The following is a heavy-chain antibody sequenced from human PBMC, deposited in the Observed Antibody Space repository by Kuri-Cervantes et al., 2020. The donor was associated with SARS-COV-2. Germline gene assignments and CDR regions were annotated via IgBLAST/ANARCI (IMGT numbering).Heavy chain of an antibody. CDR3: ASLGSGKGAIDY. CDR1: GFTFSGYW. Sequence: ETLSLTCAASGFTFSGYWMTWVRQAPGKGLEWVANIKEDGSQRYCVDSVKGRFTISRDNANSSLYLQMNYLGAGDTALYYCASLGSGKGAIDYWGQGTLVTVSS. J-gene: IGHJ4*02. CDR2: IKEDGSQR. V-gene: IGHV3-7*01. D-gene: IGHD6-25*01.